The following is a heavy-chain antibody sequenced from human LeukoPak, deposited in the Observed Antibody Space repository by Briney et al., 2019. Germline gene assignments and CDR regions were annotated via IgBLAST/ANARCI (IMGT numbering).Heavy chain of an antibody. D-gene: IGHD3-9*01. CDR2: ISSGYT. CDR3: ARGGSPGYNYNAFDV. CDR1: GFTFSDYY. J-gene: IGHJ3*01. Sequence: GGSLRLSCAASGFTFSDYYMSWIRQAPGKGLEWVSYISSGYTNYADSVKGRFTISRDNAKNSLYLQMNSLRAEDTAVFYCARGGSPGYNYNAFDVWGQGTMVTVSS. V-gene: IGHV3-11*06.